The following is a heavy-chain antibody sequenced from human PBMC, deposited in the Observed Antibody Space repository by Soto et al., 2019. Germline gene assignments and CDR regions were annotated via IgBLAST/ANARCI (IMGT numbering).Heavy chain of an antibody. D-gene: IGHD3-22*01. CDR2: IWYDGSNK. V-gene: IGHV3-33*01. CDR1: GFTFSSYG. J-gene: IGHJ4*02. Sequence: QVQLVESGGGVVQPGRSLRLSCAASGFTFSSYGMHWVRQAPGKGLEWVAVIWYDGSNKYYADSVKGRFTISRDNSKNTLYLQMNSLRAEDTAVYYCARVQENYDSSGYYYFGYWGQGTLVTVSS. CDR3: ARVQENYDSSGYYYFGY.